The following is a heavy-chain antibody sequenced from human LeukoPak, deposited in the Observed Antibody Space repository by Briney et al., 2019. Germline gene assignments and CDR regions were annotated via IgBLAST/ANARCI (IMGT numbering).Heavy chain of an antibody. CDR2: MNPYSGNT. V-gene: IGHV1-8*01. D-gene: IGHD1-26*01. J-gene: IGHJ4*02. CDR3: AKSKVGATTLPIDF. CDR1: GYTFTNYD. Sequence: ASVKVSCKVSGYTFTNYDINWVRQATGQGLEWMGWMNPYSGNTGYAQEFQGRITMTRDTSISTAYMELSSLRSEDTAMYYCAKSKVGATTLPIDFWGQGTLVTVSS.